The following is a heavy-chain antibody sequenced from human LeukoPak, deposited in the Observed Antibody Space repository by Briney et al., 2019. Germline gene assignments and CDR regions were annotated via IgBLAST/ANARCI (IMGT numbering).Heavy chain of an antibody. Sequence: GRSLRLSCAASGFTFSSYGMHWVRQAPGKGLEWVAVISYDGSNKYYADSVKGRFTISRDNSKNTLYLQMNSLRAEDTAVYYCAKDNTYYYDSSGYYYVGYFQHWGQGTLVTVSS. CDR2: ISYDGSNK. CDR3: AKDNTYYYDSSGYYYVGYFQH. J-gene: IGHJ1*01. V-gene: IGHV3-30*18. D-gene: IGHD3-22*01. CDR1: GFTFSSYG.